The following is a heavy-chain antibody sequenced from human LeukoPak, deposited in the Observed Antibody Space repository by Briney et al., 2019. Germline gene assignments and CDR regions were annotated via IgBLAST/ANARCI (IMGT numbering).Heavy chain of an antibody. CDR3: AVDIVASRWFDP. CDR1: GGSISSRSYY. CDR2: IYYSGST. J-gene: IGHJ5*02. V-gene: IGHV4-39*07. Sequence: SETLSLTCTVSGGSISSRSYYWGWIRQPPGKGLEWIGSIYYSGSTYYNPSLKSRVTISVDTSKNQFSLKLSSVTAADTAVYYCAVDIVASRWFDPWGQGTLVTVSS. D-gene: IGHD5-12*01.